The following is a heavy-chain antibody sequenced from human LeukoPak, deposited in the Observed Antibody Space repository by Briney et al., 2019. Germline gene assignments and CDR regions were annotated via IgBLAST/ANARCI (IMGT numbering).Heavy chain of an antibody. CDR1: GFTFTCCW. CDR2: IKQDEREK. J-gene: IGHJ4*02. Sequence: PGGSLRLSCAASGFTFTCCWMSWVRQTPGKGLEWVASIKQDEREKFYADSVKGRFTISRDNAKNSLYLQVNSLRAEDTAVYYCARVPGVTRYFDSWGQGILVTVSS. D-gene: IGHD4-23*01. V-gene: IGHV3-7*01. CDR3: ARVPGVTRYFDS.